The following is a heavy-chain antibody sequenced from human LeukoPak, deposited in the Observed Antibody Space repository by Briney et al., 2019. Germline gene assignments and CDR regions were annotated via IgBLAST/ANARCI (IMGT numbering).Heavy chain of an antibody. Sequence: SETLSLTCTVSGGSISSYYWSWIRQPPGKGLEWIGYIYYSGSTNYNPSLKSRVTISVDTSKNQFSLKLSSVTAADTAVYYCACSSSWHYYYGMDVWGQGTTVTVSS. CDR1: GGSISSYY. CDR2: IYYSGST. J-gene: IGHJ6*02. CDR3: ACSSSWHYYYGMDV. D-gene: IGHD6-6*01. V-gene: IGHV4-59*01.